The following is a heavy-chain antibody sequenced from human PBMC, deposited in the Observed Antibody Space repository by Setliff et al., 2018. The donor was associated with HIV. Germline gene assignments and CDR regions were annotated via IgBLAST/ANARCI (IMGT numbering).Heavy chain of an antibody. D-gene: IGHD4-17*01. V-gene: IGHV1-8*02. Sequence: GASVKVSCKASGHTFTSYDIYWVRQATGQGLEWMGWMNPNSGNTSYARQFQGRVTMTRDASISTAYMELSSLRSDDTAVYYCTRGGDYLGIPSYYYYYLDVWGKGTTVTVSS. CDR1: GHTFTSYD. CDR2: MNPNSGNT. CDR3: TRGGDYLGIPSYYYYYLDV. J-gene: IGHJ6*03.